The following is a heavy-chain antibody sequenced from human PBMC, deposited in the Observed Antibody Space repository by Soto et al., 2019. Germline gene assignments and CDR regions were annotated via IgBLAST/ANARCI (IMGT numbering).Heavy chain of an antibody. J-gene: IGHJ4*02. V-gene: IGHV1-69*04. CDR2: IIPILGIA. Sequence: GASVKVSCKASGGTFSSYTISWVRQAPGQGLEWMGRIIPILGIANYAQKFQGRVTITADKSTSTAYMELSSLRSEDTAVYYCAREGSIGGIGSSGRLNLFAYWAQRTLVTVSS. D-gene: IGHD6-19*01. CDR1: GGTFSSYT. CDR3: AREGSIGGIGSSGRLNLFAY.